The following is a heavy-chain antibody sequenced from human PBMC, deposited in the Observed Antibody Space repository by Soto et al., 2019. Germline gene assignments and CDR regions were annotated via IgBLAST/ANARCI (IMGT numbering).Heavy chain of an antibody. J-gene: IGHJ4*02. V-gene: IGHV3-23*01. CDR2: ISGSGGST. Sequence: TGGSLRLSCAASGFTFSSYAVSWVRQAPGKGLEWVSAISGSGGSTYYADSVKGRFTISRDNSKNTLYLQMNSLRAEDTAVYYCAKDRYDILTGSSSYYFDYWGQGTLVTVSS. CDR3: AKDRYDILTGSSSYYFDY. CDR1: GFTFSSYA. D-gene: IGHD3-9*01.